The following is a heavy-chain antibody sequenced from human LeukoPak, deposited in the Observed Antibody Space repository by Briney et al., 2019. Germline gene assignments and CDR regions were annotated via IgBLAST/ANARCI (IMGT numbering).Heavy chain of an antibody. J-gene: IGHJ4*02. Sequence: KPSETLSLTCTVSGGSISSYYWSWIRQPPAKRLEWIGYIYYSGSTNYNPSLKSRVTMSLDTSKNQFSLKLSSMTAADTAVYYCTRTSASTAIDYWGQGTLVTVSS. V-gene: IGHV4-59*01. CDR1: GGSISSYY. CDR2: IYYSGST. D-gene: IGHD4-17*01. CDR3: TRTSASTAIDY.